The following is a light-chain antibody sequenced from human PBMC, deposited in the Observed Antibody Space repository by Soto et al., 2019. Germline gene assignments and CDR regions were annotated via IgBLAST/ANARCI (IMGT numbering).Light chain of an antibody. V-gene: IGLV1-47*02. CDR3: AAWDDSLGGYV. J-gene: IGLJ1*01. CDR2: SNN. Sequence: QSVLTQPPSASGTPGQRVTISCSGSSSNIGSNYVYWYQQLPGTAPKLLIYSNNQRPSGVPDRFSGSKSGISASLAISGLRSEDEADYYCAAWDDSLGGYVFGTGTKLTVL. CDR1: SSNIGSNY.